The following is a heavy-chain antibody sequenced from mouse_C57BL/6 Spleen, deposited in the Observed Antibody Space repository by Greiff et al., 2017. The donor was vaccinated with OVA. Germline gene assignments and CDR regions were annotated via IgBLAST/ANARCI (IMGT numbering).Heavy chain of an antibody. V-gene: IGHV5-6*01. CDR1: GFTFSSYG. D-gene: IGHD1-1*01. Sequence: EVQGVESGGDLVKPGGSLKLSCAASGFTFSSYGMSWVRQTPDKRLEWVATISSGGSYTYYPDSVKGRFTISRDNAKNTLYLQMSSLKSEDTAMYYCARHVGVYGSSSYWYFDVWGTGTTVTVSS. CDR2: ISSGGSYT. J-gene: IGHJ1*03. CDR3: ARHVGVYGSSSYWYFDV.